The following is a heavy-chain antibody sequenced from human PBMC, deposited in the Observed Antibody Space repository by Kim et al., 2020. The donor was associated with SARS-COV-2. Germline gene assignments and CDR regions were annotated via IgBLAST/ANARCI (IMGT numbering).Heavy chain of an antibody. Sequence: GGSLRLSCAASGFTFDDYAMHWVRQAPGKGLEWVSGISWNSGSIGYADSVKGRFTISRDNAKNSLYLQMNSLRAEDTALYYCAKGKPLWFGELQYFFDYWGQGTLVTVSS. CDR1: GFTFDDYA. D-gene: IGHD3-10*01. CDR3: AKGKPLWFGELQYFFDY. J-gene: IGHJ4*02. V-gene: IGHV3-9*01. CDR2: ISWNSGSI.